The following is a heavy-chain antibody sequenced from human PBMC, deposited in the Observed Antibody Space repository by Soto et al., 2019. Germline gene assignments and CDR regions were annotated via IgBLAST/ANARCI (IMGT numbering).Heavy chain of an antibody. CDR3: ARGGISMAWNYYYYGMDV. V-gene: IGHV4-34*01. CDR1: GASVSGQY. Sequence: QVQLHQRGAGLFKPSETLSLTCAVSGASVSGQYWSWIRQPPGKGLEWVGEIIPTGSTTYNPSLKSRLSFSLDTSKNHFSLNMTSVSVADTAVYYCARGGISMAWNYYYYGMDVWGQGTTVTVSS. J-gene: IGHJ6*02. CDR2: IIPTGST. D-gene: IGHD2-8*01.